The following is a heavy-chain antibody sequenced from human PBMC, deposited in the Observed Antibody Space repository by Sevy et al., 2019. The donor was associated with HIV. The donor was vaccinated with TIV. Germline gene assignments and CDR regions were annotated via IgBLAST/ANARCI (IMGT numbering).Heavy chain of an antibody. Sequence: GGSLRLSCAASGFTFNYHFMTWVRQVPGKGLEWVSYISSASSYINYSDSVKGRFTISRDNAKNLVFLEMNNLRPEDTAVYFCARGDYYGSLYYFDYWGQGTLVTVSS. V-gene: IGHV3-21*01. CDR1: GFTFNYHF. D-gene: IGHD3-10*01. CDR3: ARGDYYGSLYYFDY. CDR2: ISSASSYI. J-gene: IGHJ4*02.